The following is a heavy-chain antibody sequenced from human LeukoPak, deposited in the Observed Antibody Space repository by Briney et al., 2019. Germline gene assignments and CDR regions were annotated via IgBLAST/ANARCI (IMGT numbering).Heavy chain of an antibody. CDR1: GGTFSSFG. CDR3: AGHLTDHPGSCSTSNCYVADY. CDR2: IIPMYGTV. V-gene: IGHV1-69*06. J-gene: IGHJ4*02. Sequence: SVKVSCKASGGTFSSFGISWVRQAPGQGLEWMGGIIPMYGTVNNAQRFQDRVTITADKSTSTAYMELTSLRSEDTAVFYCAGHLTDHPGSCSTSNCYVADYWGQGTLVTVSS. D-gene: IGHD2-2*01.